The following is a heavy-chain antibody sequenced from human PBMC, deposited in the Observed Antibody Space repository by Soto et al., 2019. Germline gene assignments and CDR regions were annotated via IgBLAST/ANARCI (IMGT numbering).Heavy chain of an antibody. CDR1: GASVAGGSYY. CDR3: ARDTYSGYDFGL. CDR2: IPSRGRP. V-gene: IGHV4-30-4*01. Sequence: QVQLRESGPGLVKHSQTLSLTCSVSGASVAGGSYYWSWVRQRPGKGLEWIAYIPSRGRPFYNPSRTIRGTMSADTSKNQLDLHLMSVNAADTDVYYCARDTYSGYDFGLWGQGTLVTVSS. J-gene: IGHJ5*02. D-gene: IGHD5-12*01.